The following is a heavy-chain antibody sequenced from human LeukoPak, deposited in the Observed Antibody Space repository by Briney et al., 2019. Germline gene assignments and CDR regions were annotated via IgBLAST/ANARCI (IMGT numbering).Heavy chain of an antibody. Sequence: GSLRLSCAASGFTFSSYSMNWVRQPPGKGLEWIGEINHSGSTNYNPSLKSRVTISVDTSKNQFSLKLSSVTAADTAVYYCARRYYDFWSGYPDLLDVWGKGTTVTVSS. J-gene: IGHJ6*04. CDR1: GFTFSSYS. CDR3: ARRYYDFWSGYPDLLDV. V-gene: IGHV4-34*01. CDR2: INHSGST. D-gene: IGHD3-3*01.